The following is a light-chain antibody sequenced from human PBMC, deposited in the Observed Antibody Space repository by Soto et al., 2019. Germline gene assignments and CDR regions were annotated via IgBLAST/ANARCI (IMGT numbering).Light chain of an antibody. Sequence: IVLIQSPATLSVSPGEIATLSCRASQNIINYLIWYQQQPGQAPRLRLYGASTRATGIPVRLSGSGFGTEFTLTISSMQSEDFAVYYCQQYKNWPLFGQGTRLEI. CDR3: QQYKNWPL. CDR1: QNIINY. CDR2: GAS. J-gene: IGKJ5*01. V-gene: IGKV3-15*01.